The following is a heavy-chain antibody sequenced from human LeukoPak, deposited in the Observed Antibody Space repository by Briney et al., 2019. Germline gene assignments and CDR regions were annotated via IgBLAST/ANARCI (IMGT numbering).Heavy chain of an antibody. CDR2: IWYDGSNK. V-gene: IGHV3-33*01. D-gene: IGHD3-22*01. CDR1: GFTFSSYG. CDR3: ASGDSSVYYSVDY. Sequence: PGRSLRLSCAASGFTFSSYGMHWVRQAPGKGLEWVAVIWYDGSNKYYADSVKGRFTISRDNSKNTLYLQMNSLRAEDTAVYYCASGDSSVYYSVDYWGQGTLVTVSS. J-gene: IGHJ4*02.